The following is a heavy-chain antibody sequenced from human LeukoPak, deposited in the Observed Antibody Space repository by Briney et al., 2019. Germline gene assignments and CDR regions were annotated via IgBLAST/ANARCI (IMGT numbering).Heavy chain of an antibody. J-gene: IGHJ5*02. D-gene: IGHD3-3*01. CDR1: GGSFSGNC. CDR2: INHSGST. Sequence: SETLSLTCAVYGGSFSGNCWSWIRHPPGKGLEWIGEINHSGSTNYNPSLKSRVTISVDTSKNQFSLKLSSVTAADTAVYYCARGGETYYDFWSGYSPAINWFDPWGQGTLVTVSS. V-gene: IGHV4-34*01. CDR3: ARGGETYYDFWSGYSPAINWFDP.